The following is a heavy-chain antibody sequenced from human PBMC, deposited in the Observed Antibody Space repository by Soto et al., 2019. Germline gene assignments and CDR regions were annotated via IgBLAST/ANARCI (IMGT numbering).Heavy chain of an antibody. CDR1: GGSISNYY. CDR3: ARARISMVREVIKYNMDV. J-gene: IGHJ6*02. CDR2: IYDSGST. V-gene: IGHV4-59*01. D-gene: IGHD3-10*01. Sequence: QVQLLESGPGLVKPSETLSLTCTVSGGSISNYYWSWIRQPPGKGLEWIGYIYDSGSTNSKPSLQNRVTISVDTSKNQFSLKLRAVTAADTAIYYCARARISMVREVIKYNMDVWGQGTTVIVSS.